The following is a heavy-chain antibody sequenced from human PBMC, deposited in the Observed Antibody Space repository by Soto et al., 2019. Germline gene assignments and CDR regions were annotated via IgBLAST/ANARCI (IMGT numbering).Heavy chain of an antibody. J-gene: IGHJ4*02. CDR2: ISGSGGST. V-gene: IGHV3-23*01. Sequence: PGGSLRLSCAASGFTFSSYAMSWVRQAPGKGLEWVSAISGSGGSTYYADSVKGRFTISRDNSKNTLYLQMNSLRAEDTAVYYCAKEQRPSDNYILTGYTFDYWGQGTLVTVSS. CDR1: GFTFSSYA. D-gene: IGHD3-9*01. CDR3: AKEQRPSDNYILTGYTFDY.